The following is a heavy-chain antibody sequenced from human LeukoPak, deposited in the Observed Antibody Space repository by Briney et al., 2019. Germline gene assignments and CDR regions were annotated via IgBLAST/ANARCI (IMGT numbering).Heavy chain of an antibody. CDR1: GYTFTGYY. J-gene: IGHJ3*02. CDR3: AREMATVSEDAFDI. D-gene: IGHD5-24*01. V-gene: IGHV1-2*02. CDR2: VNPNSGGT. Sequence: GASVKVSCKASGYTFTGYYMHWARQAPGQGLEWMGWVNPNSGGTKYAQKFQGRVTMTRDASISTAYMELSSLISDDTAVYYCAREMATVSEDAFDIWGQGTMVTVSS.